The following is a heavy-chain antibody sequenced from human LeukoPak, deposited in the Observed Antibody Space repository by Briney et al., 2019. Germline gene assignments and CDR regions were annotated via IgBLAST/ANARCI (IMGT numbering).Heavy chain of an antibody. Sequence: GGSLRLSCAASGFTFSSYAMSWVRQAPGKGLEWVSAISGSGGSTYYADSVKGRFTISRDNSKNTLYLQMNSLRAEDTAVYYCARSYWSGHSYYYGMDVWGQGTTVTVSS. D-gene: IGHD3-3*01. CDR2: ISGSGGST. J-gene: IGHJ6*02. V-gene: IGHV3-23*01. CDR3: ARSYWSGHSYYYGMDV. CDR1: GFTFSSYA.